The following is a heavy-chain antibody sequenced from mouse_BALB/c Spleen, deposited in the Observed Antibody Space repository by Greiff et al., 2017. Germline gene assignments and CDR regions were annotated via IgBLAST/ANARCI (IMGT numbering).Heavy chain of an antibody. CDR3: ARSRGNYDAMDY. CDR1: GYAFSSYW. J-gene: IGHJ4*01. D-gene: IGHD2-1*01. V-gene: IGHV1-80*01. CDR2: IYPGDGDT. Sequence: QVQLQQSGAELVRPGSSVKISCTASGYAFSSYWMNWVKQRPGQGLEWIGQIYPGDGDTNYNGKFKGKATLTADKSSSTAYMQLSSLTSEDSAVYFCARSRGNYDAMDYWGQGTSVTVSS.